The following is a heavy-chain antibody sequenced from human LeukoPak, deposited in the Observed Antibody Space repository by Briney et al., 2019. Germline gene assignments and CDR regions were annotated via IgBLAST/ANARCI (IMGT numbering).Heavy chain of an antibody. D-gene: IGHD6-13*01. CDR2: MNPNSGNT. CDR1: GYTFTSYD. Sequence: ASVKVSCKASGYTFTSYDINWVRQATGQGLEWMGGMNPNSGNTGYAQKFQGRVTMTRNTYISTAYMELSSLRSEDTGVYYCAGRIAAAGKTIDYWGQGTLVTVPS. CDR3: AGRIAAAGKTIDY. J-gene: IGHJ4*02. V-gene: IGHV1-8*01.